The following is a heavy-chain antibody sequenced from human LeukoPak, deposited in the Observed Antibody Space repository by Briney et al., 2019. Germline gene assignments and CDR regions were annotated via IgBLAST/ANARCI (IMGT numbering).Heavy chain of an antibody. CDR3: ARGGLGYCSSTSCQGHDAFDI. V-gene: IGHV4-34*01. J-gene: IGHJ3*02. D-gene: IGHD2-2*01. CDR1: GGSFSGYY. Sequence: SETLSLTCAVSGGSFSGYYWSWICEPPGEGLEWSGEVNHSGRTNYNPYLKSQVSISVDTSKNQFSLKLSSVTAADTAVYYCARGGLGYCSSTSCQGHDAFDIWGQGTMVTVSS. CDR2: VNHSGRT.